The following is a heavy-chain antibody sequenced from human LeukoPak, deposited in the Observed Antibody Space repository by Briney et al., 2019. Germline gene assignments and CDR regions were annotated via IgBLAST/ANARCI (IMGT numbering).Heavy chain of an antibody. J-gene: IGHJ5*02. Sequence: SETLSLTCAVYGGSFSGYYWSWIRQPPRKGLEWIGEINHSGSTNYNPSLKSRVTISVDTSKNQFSLKLSSVTAADTAVYYCARGGHYCSSTSCDRGWFDPWGQGTLVTVSS. CDR2: INHSGST. CDR3: ARGGHYCSSTSCDRGWFDP. D-gene: IGHD2-2*01. V-gene: IGHV4-34*01. CDR1: GGSFSGYY.